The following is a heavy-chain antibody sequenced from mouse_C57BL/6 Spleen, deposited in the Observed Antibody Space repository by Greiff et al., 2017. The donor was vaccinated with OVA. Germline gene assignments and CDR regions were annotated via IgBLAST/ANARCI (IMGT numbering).Heavy chain of an antibody. V-gene: IGHV1-80*01. J-gene: IGHJ2*01. CDR3: ARSVGQGGFDY. CDR2: IYPGDGDT. D-gene: IGHD3-3*01. CDR1: GYAFSSYW. Sequence: VQLQESGAELVKPGASVKISCKASGYAFSSYWMNWVKQRPGKGLEWIGQIYPGDGDTNYNGKFKGKATLTADNSSSTAYMQLSSLTSEDSAVYFCARSVGQGGFDYWGQGTTLTVSS.